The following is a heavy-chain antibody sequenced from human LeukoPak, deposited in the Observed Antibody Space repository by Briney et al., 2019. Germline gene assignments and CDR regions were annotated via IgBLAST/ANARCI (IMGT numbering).Heavy chain of an antibody. CDR3: ARSRGSYYEAFDI. D-gene: IGHD1-26*01. CDR2: MNPNSGNT. V-gene: IGHV1-8*02. J-gene: IGHJ3*02. Sequence: ASVKVSCKASGGTFSSYAINWVRQATGQGLEWMGWMNPNSGNTGYAQKFQGRVTMTRNTSISTAYMELSSLRSEDTAVYYCARSRGSYYEAFDIWGQGTMVTVSS. CDR1: GGTFSSYA.